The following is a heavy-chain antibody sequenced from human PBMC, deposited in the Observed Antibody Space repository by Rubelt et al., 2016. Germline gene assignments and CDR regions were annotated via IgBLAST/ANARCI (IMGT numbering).Heavy chain of an antibody. J-gene: IGHJ4*02. CDR3: ARSGSSYGSETFDY. D-gene: IGHD5-18*01. CDR2: SSYSGST. Sequence: QLQLQESGPGLVKPSETLSLTCTVSGGSISSSGYYWSWIRQPPGKGLEWIGYSSYSGSTNYNPSLKSRVTISVDTSKNQFSLKLSPVTAADTAVYYGARSGSSYGSETFDYWGQGTLVTVSS. CDR1: GGSISSSGYY. V-gene: IGHV4-61*08.